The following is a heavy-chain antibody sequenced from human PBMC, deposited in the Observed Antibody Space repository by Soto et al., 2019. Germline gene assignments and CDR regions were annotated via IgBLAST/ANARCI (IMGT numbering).Heavy chain of an antibody. CDR2: ISYEGIIK. V-gene: IGHV3-30-3*01. CDR1: GFTFSSSP. J-gene: IGHJ4*02. CDR3: VIDKIRGPTDYCDD. Sequence: QVQLVESGGGVVQPGRSLRLSCEASGFTFSSSPMHWVRQAPGKGLEWVAVISYEGIIKVYADSVQGRFTISRDISKNALYLQMNVLRTEDTAVYYCVIDKIRGPTDYCDDWGQGTLVIVSS.